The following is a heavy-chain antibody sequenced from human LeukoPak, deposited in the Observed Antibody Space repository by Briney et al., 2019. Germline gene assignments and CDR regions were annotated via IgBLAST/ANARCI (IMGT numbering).Heavy chain of an antibody. J-gene: IGHJ6*04. CDR3: ARVATMVRGSNGMDV. D-gene: IGHD3-10*01. V-gene: IGHV4-59*02. Sequence: SETLSLTCTVSGGSVSNYYWTWIRQPPGKGLEWIGYIYYSGSTNYNPSLRSRATISVDTSKKQFSLNLSSVTAADTALYYCARVATMVRGSNGMDVWGKGTTVTVSS. CDR2: IYYSGST. CDR1: GGSVSNYY.